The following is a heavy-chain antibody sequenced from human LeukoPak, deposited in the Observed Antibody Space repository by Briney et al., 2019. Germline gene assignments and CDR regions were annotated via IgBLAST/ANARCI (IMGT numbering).Heavy chain of an antibody. V-gene: IGHV3-21*01. CDR1: GFTFSSYS. CDR3: ARGGPYYDSSGYYRIDY. J-gene: IGHJ4*02. CDR2: ISSSSSYI. Sequence: PGGSLRLSCAASGFTFSSYSMNWVRQAPGKGLEWVSSISSSSSYIYYADSVKGRFTISRDNAKNSLYLQMNSLRAEDTAVYYCARGGPYYDSSGYYRIDYWGQGTLVTVSS. D-gene: IGHD3-22*01.